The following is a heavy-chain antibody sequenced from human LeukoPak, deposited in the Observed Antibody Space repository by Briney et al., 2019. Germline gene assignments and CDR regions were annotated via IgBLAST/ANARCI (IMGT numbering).Heavy chain of an antibody. J-gene: IGHJ5*02. V-gene: IGHV4-59*01. CDR2: IYNTGSV. D-gene: IGHD3-16*01. CDR3: AGNRNALGDVNWLDP. Sequence: SETLSLTCTVSGDSISGYYWNWIRQSPGKGLEWIASIYNTGSVNYNPSLRSRVAISVDTSKNQFSLNLKSVTAADTAVYYCAGNRNALGDVNWLDPWGQGTLVTVSS. CDR1: GDSISGYY.